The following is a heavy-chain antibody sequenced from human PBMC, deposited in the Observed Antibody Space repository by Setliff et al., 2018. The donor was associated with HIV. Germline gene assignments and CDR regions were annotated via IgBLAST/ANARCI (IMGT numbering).Heavy chain of an antibody. CDR1: GYTFTNYF. J-gene: IGHJ4*02. CDR2: VDPEDGET. V-gene: IGHV1-69-2*01. CDR3: ATVRIVGATEFDY. Sequence: ASVKVSCKASGYTFTNYFMHWVRQAPGEGLEWVGRVDPEDGETRYAMKFQGSVTISADTSTDTTYLSLTSLRSQDTAVYYCATVRIVGATEFDYWGQGTVVNVSS. D-gene: IGHD1-26*01.